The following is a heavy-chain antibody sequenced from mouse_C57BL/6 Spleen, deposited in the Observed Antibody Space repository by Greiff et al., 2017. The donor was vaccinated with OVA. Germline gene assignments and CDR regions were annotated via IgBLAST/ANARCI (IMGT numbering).Heavy chain of an antibody. CDR1: GFTFSNYW. CDR3: TGGTIVTTGDY. V-gene: IGHV6-3*01. D-gene: IGHD2-5*01. CDR2: IRLKSDTYAT. Sequence: EVKVEESGGGLVQPGGSMKLSCVASGFTFSNYWMNWVRQSPEQGLEWVAQIRLKSDTYATHYAESVKGRFTISRDDSKSSVYLQMNNLRAEDTGIYYCTGGTIVTTGDYWGQGTTLTVSS. J-gene: IGHJ2*01.